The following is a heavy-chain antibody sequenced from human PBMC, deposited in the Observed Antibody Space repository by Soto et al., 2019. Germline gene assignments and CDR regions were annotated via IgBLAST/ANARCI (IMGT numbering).Heavy chain of an antibody. V-gene: IGHV3-15*01. CDR2: IKNKANGEST. CDR3: TTDPVEYETF. J-gene: IGHJ4*02. Sequence: EKQLVESGGGLVKPGESLRLSCAVSGITFINAWMSWVRQAPGKGLEWVGRIKNKANGESTDYAAPVKGRFTISRDDSKNMLYLQMNNLKAEDTAVYCCTTDPVEYETFWGQGTLVTVSS. D-gene: IGHD3-3*01. CDR1: GITFINAW.